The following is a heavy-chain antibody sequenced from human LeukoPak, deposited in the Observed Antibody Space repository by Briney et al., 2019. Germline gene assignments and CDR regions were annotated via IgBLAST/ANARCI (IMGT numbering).Heavy chain of an antibody. D-gene: IGHD3-22*01. V-gene: IGHV1-2*06. CDR2: INPNNGGT. CDR3: AGEDNSSGYRPFDI. Sequence: RASVNVSCKASGYTFTVYYIHWVRQAPGQGLEWMGRINPNNGGTNYAQKFQGRVTMTRDMSMSTAYMELSRLRSVDTAVYYCAGEDNSSGYRPFDIWGQGTMVTVPS. J-gene: IGHJ3*02. CDR1: GYTFTVYY.